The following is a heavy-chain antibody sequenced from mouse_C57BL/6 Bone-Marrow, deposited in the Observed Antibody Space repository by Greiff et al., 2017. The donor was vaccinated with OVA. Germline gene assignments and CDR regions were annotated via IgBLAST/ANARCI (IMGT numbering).Heavy chain of an antibody. CDR3: ARRGRIYYGNYGAMDY. CDR1: GYAFSSSW. J-gene: IGHJ4*01. Sequence: VQVVESGPELVKPGASVKISCKASGYAFSSSWMNWVKQRPGKGLEWIGRIYPGDGDTNYNGKFKGKATLTADKSSSTAYMQLSSLTSEDSAVYFCARRGRIYYGNYGAMDYWGQGTSVTVSS. D-gene: IGHD2-1*01. V-gene: IGHV1-82*01. CDR2: IYPGDGDT.